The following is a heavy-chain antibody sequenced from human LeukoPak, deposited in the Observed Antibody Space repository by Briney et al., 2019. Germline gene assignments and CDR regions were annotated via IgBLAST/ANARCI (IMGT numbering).Heavy chain of an antibody. J-gene: IGHJ3*02. CDR3: ARADYDSSGYYTWEAFDI. D-gene: IGHD3-22*01. CDR2: IYYSGST. V-gene: IGHV4-59*01. Sequence: PSETLSLTCTVSGGSISSYYWSWIRQPPGKGLEWIGYIYYSGSTNYNPSLKSRVTISVDTSKNQFSLKLSSVTAADTAVYYCARADYDSSGYYTWEAFDIWGQGTMVTVSS. CDR1: GGSISSYY.